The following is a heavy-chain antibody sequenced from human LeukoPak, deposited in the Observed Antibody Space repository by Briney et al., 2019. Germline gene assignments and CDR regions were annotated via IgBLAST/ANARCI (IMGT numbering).Heavy chain of an antibody. CDR2: INPNSGGT. CDR1: GYTFTGYY. J-gene: IGHJ5*02. V-gene: IGHV1-2*02. CDR3: AREVRSGSFWFDP. Sequence: ASVKVSYKASGYTFTGYYMHWVRQAPGQGLEWMGWINPNSGGTNYAQKFQGRVTMTRDTSISTAYMELSRLRSDDTAVYYCAREVRSGSFWFDPWGQGTLVTVSS. D-gene: IGHD1-26*01.